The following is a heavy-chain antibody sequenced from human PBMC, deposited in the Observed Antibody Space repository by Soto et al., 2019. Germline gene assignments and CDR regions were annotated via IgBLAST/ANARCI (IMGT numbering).Heavy chain of an antibody. CDR1: GGTFSSYT. CDR2: IIPILGIA. V-gene: IGHV1-69*02. CDR3: ARLIVGATTNAFDI. J-gene: IGHJ3*02. D-gene: IGHD1-26*01. Sequence: KVSCKASGGTFSSYTISWVRQAPGQGLEWMGRIIPILGIANYAQKFQGRVTITADKSTSTAYMELSSLRSEDTAVYYCARLIVGATTNAFDIWGQGTMVTVSS.